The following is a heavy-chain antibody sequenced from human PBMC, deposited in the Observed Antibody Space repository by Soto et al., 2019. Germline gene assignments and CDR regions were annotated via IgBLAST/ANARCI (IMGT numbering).Heavy chain of an antibody. V-gene: IGHV3-15*07. CDR2: IKSKTDGGTT. CDR3: TISSGWYSNWFDP. J-gene: IGHJ5*02. CDR1: GFTFSNAW. Sequence: EVQLVESGGGLVKPGGSLRLSCAASGFTFSNAWMNWVRQAPGKGLEWVGRIKSKTDGGTTDYAAPVKGRFTISRDDXKNTLYLQMNSLKTEDTAVYYCTISSGWYSNWFDPWGQGTLVTVSS. D-gene: IGHD6-19*01.